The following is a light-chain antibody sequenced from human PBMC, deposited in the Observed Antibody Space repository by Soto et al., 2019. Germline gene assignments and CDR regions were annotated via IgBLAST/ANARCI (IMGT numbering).Light chain of an antibody. CDR3: AAWDDSLNGV. Sequence: SVLPQPASASETPGQRVTISCSGSSSNIGSNTVNWYQQLPGTAPKLLIYSNNQRPSGVPDRFSGSKSGTSASLAIRGLQSEDEADYYCAAWDDSLNGVFGTGTKVPVL. J-gene: IGLJ1*01. CDR2: SNN. V-gene: IGLV1-44*01. CDR1: SSNIGSNT.